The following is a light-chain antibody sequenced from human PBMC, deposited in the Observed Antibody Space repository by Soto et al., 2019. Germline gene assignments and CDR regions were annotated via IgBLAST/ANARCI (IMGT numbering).Light chain of an antibody. V-gene: IGLV1-47*01. CDR1: TSNVGINS. CDR3: AAWDDSLSGQV. Sequence: QSVLTQPPSASGTPGQRVTISCSGSTSNVGINSVFWYQHLPGTAPKLLIYRSNQRASGVPDRVSGSKSGTSASLAISGLRSEDEADYYCAAWDDSLSGQVFGGGTKLTVL. J-gene: IGLJ2*01. CDR2: RSN.